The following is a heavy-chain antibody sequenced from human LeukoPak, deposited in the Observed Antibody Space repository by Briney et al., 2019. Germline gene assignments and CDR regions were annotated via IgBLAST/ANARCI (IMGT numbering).Heavy chain of an antibody. Sequence: GGSLRLSCGASGFTFSNYVMSWVRQAPGKGLEWVSGISGSGGGTYYADSVKGRFTISRDNSKNTLYLQMNSLRADDTAVYYCAKRPASYYTFDYWGQGTLVTVSS. CDR3: AKRPASYYTFDY. V-gene: IGHV3-23*01. CDR2: ISGSGGGT. CDR1: GFTFSNYV. J-gene: IGHJ4*02. D-gene: IGHD1-26*01.